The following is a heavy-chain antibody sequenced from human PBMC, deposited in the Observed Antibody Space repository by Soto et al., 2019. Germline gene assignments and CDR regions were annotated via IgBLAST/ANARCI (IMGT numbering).Heavy chain of an antibody. CDR2: IYYSGST. CDR1: GGSISSYY. D-gene: IGHD4-17*01. Sequence: PSETLSLTCTVSGGSISSYYWSWIRQPPGKGLEWIGYIYYSGSTNYNPSLKSRVTISVDTSKNQFSLKLSSVTAADTAVYYCARNYGDYFDYWGQGTLVTVSS. J-gene: IGHJ4*02. CDR3: ARNYGDYFDY. V-gene: IGHV4-59*01.